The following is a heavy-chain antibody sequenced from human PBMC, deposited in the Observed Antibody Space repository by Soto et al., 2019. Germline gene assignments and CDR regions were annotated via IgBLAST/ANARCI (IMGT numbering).Heavy chain of an antibody. Sequence: TSETLSLTCTVSGGSISSGDYYWSWIRHPPGKGLEWIGYIYYSGSTYYNPSLKSRVTISVDTSKNQFSLKLSSVTAADTAVYYCARLYDSSGYYPYWGQGTLVTV. D-gene: IGHD3-22*01. CDR1: GGSISSGDYY. CDR2: IYYSGST. CDR3: ARLYDSSGYYPY. J-gene: IGHJ4*02. V-gene: IGHV4-30-4*01.